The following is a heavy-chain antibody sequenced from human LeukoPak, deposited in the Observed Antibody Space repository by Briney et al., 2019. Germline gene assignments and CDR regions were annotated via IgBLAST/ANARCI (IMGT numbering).Heavy chain of an antibody. Sequence: PGGSLRLSCAASGFTFSSYGMHWVRQAPGKGLEWVAVISYDGSNKYYADSVKGRFTISRDNSKNTLYLQMNSLRAEDTAVYYCAKGSSSWYILGYWGQGTLVTVSS. CDR1: GFTFSSYG. CDR2: ISYDGSNK. D-gene: IGHD6-13*01. J-gene: IGHJ4*02. CDR3: AKGSSSWYILGY. V-gene: IGHV3-30*18.